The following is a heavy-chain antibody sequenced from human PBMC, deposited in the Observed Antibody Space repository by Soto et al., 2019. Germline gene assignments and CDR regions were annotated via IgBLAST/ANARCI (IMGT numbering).Heavy chain of an antibody. V-gene: IGHV1-69*01. CDR2: IIPIFGTA. D-gene: IGHD4-17*01. J-gene: IGHJ4*02. CDR3: ARGASDYGGNSVDFDY. CDR1: GGTFSSYA. Sequence: QVQLVQSGAEVKKPGSSVKVSCKASGGTFSSYAISWVRQAPGQGLEWMGGIIPIFGTANYAQKFQGRVTINADESTSTAYMELSSLRSEDTAVYYCARGASDYGGNSVDFDYWGQGTLVTVSS.